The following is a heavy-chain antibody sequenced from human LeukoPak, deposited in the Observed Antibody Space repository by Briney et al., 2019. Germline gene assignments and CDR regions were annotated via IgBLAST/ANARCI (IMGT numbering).Heavy chain of an antibody. J-gene: IGHJ4*02. CDR3: ARDFGEDYSNPGGVFDF. D-gene: IGHD4-11*01. CDR2: ISSGSGTT. Sequence: TGGSLRLSCAASGFIFSSYSMNWVRQTPGKGLEWISYISSGSGTTYYGDSVKGRFTTSRDNAKNSLYLQMNSLRAEDTAVYYCARDFGEDYSNPGGVFDFWGQGTLVTVSS. V-gene: IGHV3-48*04. CDR1: GFIFSSYS.